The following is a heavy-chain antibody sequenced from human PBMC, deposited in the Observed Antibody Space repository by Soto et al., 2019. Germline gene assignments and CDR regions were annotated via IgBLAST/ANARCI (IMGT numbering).Heavy chain of an antibody. Sequence: SVKVSCKASGGTCSSYAISWVRQAPGQGLEWMGGIIPIFGTANYAQKFQGRVTITADESASTAYMELSSLRSEDTAVYYCATGLRFLEWLWALDGMDVWGQGTTVTVSS. J-gene: IGHJ6*02. CDR2: IIPIFGTA. D-gene: IGHD3-3*01. CDR1: GGTCSSYA. V-gene: IGHV1-69*13. CDR3: ATGLRFLEWLWALDGMDV.